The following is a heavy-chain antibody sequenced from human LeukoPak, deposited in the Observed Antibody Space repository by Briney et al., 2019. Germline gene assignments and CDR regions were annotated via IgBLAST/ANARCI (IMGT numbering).Heavy chain of an antibody. D-gene: IGHD3-10*02. J-gene: IGHJ6*04. CDR1: GFTFSSYE. Sequence: GGSLRLSCPSSGFTFSSYEMNWVRQAPGKGREWVSYISSSGGTIYYADSVKGRFTISRDNAKNSLYLQMNSLRAEDTAVYYCAELGITMIGGVWGKGTTVTISS. CDR3: AELGITMIGGV. V-gene: IGHV3-48*03. CDR2: ISSSGGTI.